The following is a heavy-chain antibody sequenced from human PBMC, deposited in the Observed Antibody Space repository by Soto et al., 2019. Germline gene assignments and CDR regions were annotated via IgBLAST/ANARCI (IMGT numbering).Heavy chain of an antibody. V-gene: IGHV1-18*01. Sequence: GASVKVSCKASGYTFTSYGISWVRQAPGQGLEWMGWISANTGTANYAQKLQGRVTMTTDKSTSTAYMELSSLRSEDTAVYYCARSQGSSTSLEIYYYYYYGMDVWGQGTTVTVSS. CDR2: ISANTGTA. D-gene: IGHD2-2*01. J-gene: IGHJ6*02. CDR1: GYTFTSYG. CDR3: ARSQGSSTSLEIYYYYYYGMDV.